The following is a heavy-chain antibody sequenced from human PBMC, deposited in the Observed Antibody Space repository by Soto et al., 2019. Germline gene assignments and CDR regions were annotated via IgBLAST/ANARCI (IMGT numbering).Heavy chain of an antibody. J-gene: IGHJ4*02. CDR1: GGTFSSYA. V-gene: IGHV1-69*01. Sequence: VKVSWKAYGGTFSSYAISWVRQAPGQGLEWMGGIIPIFGTANYAQKFQGRVTITADESTSTAYMELSSLRSEDTAVYYCARVIIGSSGWYYFDYWGQGTLVTVSS. CDR2: IIPIFGTA. D-gene: IGHD6-19*01. CDR3: ARVIIGSSGWYYFDY.